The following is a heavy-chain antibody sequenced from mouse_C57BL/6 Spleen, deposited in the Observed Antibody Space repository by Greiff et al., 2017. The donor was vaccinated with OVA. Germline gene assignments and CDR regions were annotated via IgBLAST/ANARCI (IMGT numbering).Heavy chain of an antibody. D-gene: IGHD1-1*01. Sequence: QVQLQQPGAELVKPGASVKLSCKASGYTFTSYWMHWVKQRPGQGLEWIGMIHPNSGSTNYNEKFKSKATLTVDKSSSTAYMQLSSLTSEDSAVYYCAGVPLITTVVATPYAMDYWGQGTSVTVSS. CDR1: GYTFTSYW. V-gene: IGHV1-64*01. CDR2: IHPNSGST. CDR3: AGVPLITTVVATPYAMDY. J-gene: IGHJ4*01.